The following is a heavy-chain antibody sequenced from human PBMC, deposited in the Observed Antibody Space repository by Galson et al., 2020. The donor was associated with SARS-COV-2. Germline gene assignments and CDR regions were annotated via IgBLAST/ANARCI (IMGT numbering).Heavy chain of an antibody. CDR3: TVAGTSTDLDY. J-gene: IGHJ4*02. D-gene: IGHD6-19*01. CDR2: IYPGDSDT. Sequence: GESLKISCKGSGYSFTSYWIGWVRQMPGKGLEWMGIIYPGDSDTRYSPSFQGQVTIPADKSISTASLQWSSLKASDTAMYYCTVAGTSTDLDYWGQGTLVTVSS. V-gene: IGHV5-51*01. CDR1: GYSFTSYW.